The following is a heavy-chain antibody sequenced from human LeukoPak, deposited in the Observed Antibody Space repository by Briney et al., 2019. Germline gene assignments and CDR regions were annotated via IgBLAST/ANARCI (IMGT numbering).Heavy chain of an antibody. CDR2: IIPIFGTA. CDR1: GGTFSSYA. D-gene: IGHD5-24*01. Sequence: ASVKVSCKASGGTFSSYAISWVRQAPGQGLEWMGGIIPIFGTANYAQKFQGRVTITADESTSTAYMELSSLRSEDTAVYYCASCEEMATSFDYWGQGTLVTVSS. J-gene: IGHJ4*02. CDR3: ASCEEMATSFDY. V-gene: IGHV1-69*13.